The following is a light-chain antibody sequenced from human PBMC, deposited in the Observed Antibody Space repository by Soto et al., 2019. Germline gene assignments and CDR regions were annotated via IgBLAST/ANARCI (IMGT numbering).Light chain of an antibody. CDR1: QDIDRW. CDR3: QQADSFPLT. CDR2: AAS. J-gene: IGKJ4*01. Sequence: IHMTHSPSSVSASVLYRVTITFRASQDIDRWLAWYQQRPGKAPKLLIYAASTLQGGVPPRFSGSGSGTDFTLTISGLQPEDFATYYCQQADSFPLTLGGGTKVDI. V-gene: IGKV1-12*01.